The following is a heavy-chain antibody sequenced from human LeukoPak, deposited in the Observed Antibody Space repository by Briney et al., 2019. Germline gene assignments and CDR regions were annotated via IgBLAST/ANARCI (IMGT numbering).Heavy chain of an antibody. D-gene: IGHD5-18*01. CDR3: ATYRQIQVPFEF. CDR1: GFTFSDFP. V-gene: IGHV3-23*01. J-gene: IGHJ4*02. CDR2: IFPSSVEI. Sequence: GGSLRLSCAASGFTFSDFPMIWVRQAPGKGLEWVSTIFPSSVEIHHADSVKGRFTISRDNSRSTLSLQMDSMRAEDTATYYCATYRQIQVPFEFWGQGTLVTVSS.